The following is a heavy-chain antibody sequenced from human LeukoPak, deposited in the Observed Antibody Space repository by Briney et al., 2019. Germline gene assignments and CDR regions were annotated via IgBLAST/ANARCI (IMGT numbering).Heavy chain of an antibody. CDR2: IIPIFGTA. CDR1: GSTFSSYA. CDR3: ARDGFGDSSGYYSYYFDY. Sequence: SVKVSCKASGSTFSSYAISWVRQAPGQGLEWMGRIIPIFGTANYAQKFQGRVTITTDESTSTAYMELSSLRSEDTAVYYCARDGFGDSSGYYSYYFDYWGQGTLVTVSS. V-gene: IGHV1-69*05. D-gene: IGHD3-22*01. J-gene: IGHJ4*02.